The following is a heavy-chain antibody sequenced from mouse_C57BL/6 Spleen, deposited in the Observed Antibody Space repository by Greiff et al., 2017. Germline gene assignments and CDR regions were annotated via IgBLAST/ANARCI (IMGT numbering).Heavy chain of an antibody. V-gene: IGHV1-81*01. CDR3: ARWCLTGTVAY. J-gene: IGHJ3*01. Sequence: QLQLKQSGAELARPGASVKLSCKASGYPFPSYGISWVKQRTGQGLEWIGEIYPRSGNTYYNEKFKGKATLTADKSSSTAYMELRSLTSEDSAVYFCARWCLTGTVAYWGQGTLVTVSA. CDR1: GYPFPSYG. CDR2: IYPRSGNT. D-gene: IGHD4-1*01.